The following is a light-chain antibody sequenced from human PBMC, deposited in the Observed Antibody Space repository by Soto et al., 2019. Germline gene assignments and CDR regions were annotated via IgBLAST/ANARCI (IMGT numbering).Light chain of an antibody. CDR2: AAS. J-gene: IGKJ1*01. CDR1: QSIGTY. Sequence: GERDSPASGASQSIGTYLHWYQQKAGKAPKLLIYAASNLQSGVPSRFSGSGSGTDFTLTMNSLQPEDFATYYCQQGYSTPWTFGQGTKVDIK. V-gene: IGKV1-39*01. CDR3: QQGYSTPWT.